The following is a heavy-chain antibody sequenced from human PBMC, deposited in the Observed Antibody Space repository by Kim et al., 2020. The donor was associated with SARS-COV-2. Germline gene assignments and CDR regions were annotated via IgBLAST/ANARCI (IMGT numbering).Heavy chain of an antibody. J-gene: IGHJ6*02. CDR3: ASSVTPPQGYYGLDV. CDR2: IDPNSGGA. CDR1: GYTFTGYR. V-gene: IGHV1-2*06. Sequence: ASVKVSCKASGYTFTGYRMHWVRQAPGQGLEWMGRIDPNSGGADYAQNFQGRVTMTRDTSISTAYMELSGLRSDDTAVYYCASSVTPPQGYYGLDVWGQG. D-gene: IGHD4-4*01.